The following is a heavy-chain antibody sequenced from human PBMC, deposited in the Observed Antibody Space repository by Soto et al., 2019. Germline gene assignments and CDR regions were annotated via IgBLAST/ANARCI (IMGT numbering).Heavy chain of an antibody. CDR2: IRSKANSYAT. D-gene: IGHD2-2*02. J-gene: IGHJ6*02. Sequence: GGSLRLSCAASGFTFSGSAMHWVRQASGKGLEWVGRIRSKANSYATAYAASVKGRFTISRDDSKNTAYLQMNSLKTEDTAVYYCTRQPQIVVVPAAIAPYYYYGMDVWGQGTTVTVSS. V-gene: IGHV3-73*01. CDR1: GFTFSGSA. CDR3: TRQPQIVVVPAAIAPYYYYGMDV.